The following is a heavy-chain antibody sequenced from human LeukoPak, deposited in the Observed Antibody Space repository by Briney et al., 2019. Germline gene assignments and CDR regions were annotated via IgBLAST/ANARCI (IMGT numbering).Heavy chain of an antibody. V-gene: IGHV1-46*01. J-gene: IGHJ3*02. D-gene: IGHD6-13*01. CDR2: INPSGGST. CDR3: ARDQYGTAAAGWRYDAFDI. Sequence: GASVKVSCKASGYTFTSYYMHWVRQAPGQGLVWMGIINPSGGSTSYAQKFQGRVTMTRDTSTSTVYMELSSLRSEDTAVYYCARDQYGTAAAGWRYDAFDIWGQGTMVTVSS. CDR1: GYTFTSYY.